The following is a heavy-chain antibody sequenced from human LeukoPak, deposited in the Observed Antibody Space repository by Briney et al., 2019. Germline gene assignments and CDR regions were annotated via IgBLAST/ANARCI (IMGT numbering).Heavy chain of an antibody. CDR1: GYTFTSYY. CDR2: INPSGGST. Sequence: ASVKVSFNSSGYTFTSYYMHWVRQAPGQGLKWMGIINPSGGSTSYAQKLQGRDTMTRDTSTSTVYMELSSLRSEDTAVYYCARGGKHLDAFDIWGQGTMVTVSS. J-gene: IGHJ3*02. V-gene: IGHV1-46*03. D-gene: IGHD3-16*01. CDR3: ARGGKHLDAFDI.